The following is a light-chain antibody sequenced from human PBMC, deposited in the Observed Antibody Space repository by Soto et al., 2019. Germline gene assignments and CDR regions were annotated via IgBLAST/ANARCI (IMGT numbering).Light chain of an antibody. CDR2: EGS. CDR1: SSDVGSYNL. J-gene: IGLJ1*01. CDR3: CSYAGSSTFPYV. V-gene: IGLV2-23*01. Sequence: QSVLTQPASVSGSPGLSITLSCTGTSSDVGSYNLVSWYQQHPGKAPKLMIYEGSKRPSGVSNRFSGSKSGNTASLTISGLQAEDEADYYCCSYAGSSTFPYVFGTGTKVTVL.